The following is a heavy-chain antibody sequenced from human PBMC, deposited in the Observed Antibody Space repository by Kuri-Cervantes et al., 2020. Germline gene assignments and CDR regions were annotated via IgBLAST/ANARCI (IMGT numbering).Heavy chain of an antibody. J-gene: IGHJ4*02. CDR1: GFNFGDYW. V-gene: IGHV3-7*01. CDR3: ISDLAGAYGY. D-gene: IGHD6-19*01. Sequence: GESLKISCAASGFNFGDYWMAWVRQAPGQGLEWVATIKHDGSEKYYVDSLKGRFTISRDSAKNSLYQQMSSLRVEDTAVYYCISDLAGAYGYWGQGVVVTDSS. CDR2: IKHDGSEK.